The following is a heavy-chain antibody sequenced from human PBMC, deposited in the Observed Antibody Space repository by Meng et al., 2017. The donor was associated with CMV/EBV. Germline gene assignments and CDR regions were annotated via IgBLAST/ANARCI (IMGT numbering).Heavy chain of an antibody. Sequence: VPLVQSGAEVKKPGASVQVSCKASGYTFTGYYMHWVRQAPGQGLEWMGWINPNSGGTNYAQKFQGRVTMTRDTSISTAYMELSRLRSDDTAVYYCATYIGNYINWYFDLWGRGTLVTVSS. CDR1: GYTFTGYY. V-gene: IGHV1-2*02. CDR2: INPNSGGT. J-gene: IGHJ2*01. CDR3: ATYIGNYINWYFDL. D-gene: IGHD1-7*01.